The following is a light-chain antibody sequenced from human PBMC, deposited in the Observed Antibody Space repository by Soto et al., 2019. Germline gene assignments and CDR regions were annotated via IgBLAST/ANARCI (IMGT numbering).Light chain of an antibody. CDR2: AAS. Sequence: DIPLIQSPSSLSASVGDRVTITCRSGQTISNYLNWYQVRPGKAPLLLIYAASSLQSGVPSRFNGSGLGTDFTLTISSLQREDLATYYCQQTYTSPLTFGGGTKVEIK. V-gene: IGKV1-39*01. CDR3: QQTYTSPLT. CDR1: QTISNY. J-gene: IGKJ4*02.